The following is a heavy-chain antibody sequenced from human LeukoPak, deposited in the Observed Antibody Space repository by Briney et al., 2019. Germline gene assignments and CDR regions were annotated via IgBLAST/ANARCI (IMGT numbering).Heavy chain of an antibody. D-gene: IGHD3-22*01. CDR2: ISAYNGNT. CDR3: ARDPAYYYDSSGYYYYYYYYGMDV. Sequence: ASVKVSCKASGYTFTSYGISWVRQAPGQGLEWMGWISAYNGNTNYAQKLQGRVTMTTDTSTSTAYMELRSLRSDDTAVYYCARDPAYYYDSSGYYYYYYYYGMDVWGQGTTVTVSS. J-gene: IGHJ6*02. CDR1: GYTFTSYG. V-gene: IGHV1-18*01.